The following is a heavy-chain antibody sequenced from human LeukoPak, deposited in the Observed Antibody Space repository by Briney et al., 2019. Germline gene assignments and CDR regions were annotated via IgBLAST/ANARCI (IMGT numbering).Heavy chain of an antibody. Sequence: SVKVSCKASGFTLTPSAMQWVRQARGQRPEWIGWIVVGSGITNYAQKFQERVTITRDMSTSTAYLELNSLGSEDTAVYCCAADEYASSGYYYSSSTYYYSYGMDVWGQGTTVTVSS. CDR1: GFTLTPSA. V-gene: IGHV1-58*02. D-gene: IGHD3-22*01. CDR2: IVVGSGIT. J-gene: IGHJ6*02. CDR3: AADEYASSGYYYSSSTYYYSYGMDV.